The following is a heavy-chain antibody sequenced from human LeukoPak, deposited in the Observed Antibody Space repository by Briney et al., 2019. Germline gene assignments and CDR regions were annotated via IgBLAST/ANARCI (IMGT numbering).Heavy chain of an antibody. D-gene: IGHD7-27*01. CDR1: GLTFSTYT. CDR2: IGNNGGGI. J-gene: IGHJ4*02. Sequence: GGSLSLSGAASGLTFSTYTLTWVRHPPGKRRNWVSIIGNNGGGIHYADSVKGRFTISRDNFKNALYLQMNSLRVEDTAVYYCAIDPNWGTHSWGQGVLVTVSS. V-gene: IGHV3-23*01. CDR3: AIDPNWGTHS.